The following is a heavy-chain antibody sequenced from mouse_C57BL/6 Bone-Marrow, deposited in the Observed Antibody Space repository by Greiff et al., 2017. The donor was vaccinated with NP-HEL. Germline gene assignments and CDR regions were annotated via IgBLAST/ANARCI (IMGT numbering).Heavy chain of an antibody. CDR3: ARGDYGPSSYWYFDV. Sequence: VKLVESGAELVKPGASVKMSCKASGYTFTTYPIEWMKQNHGKSLEWIGNFHPYNDDTKYNEKFKGKATLTVEKSSSTVYLELSRLTSDDSAVYCCARGDYGPSSYWYFDVWGTGTTVTVSS. CDR2: FHPYNDDT. CDR1: GYTFTTYP. D-gene: IGHD2-10*02. J-gene: IGHJ1*03. V-gene: IGHV1-47*01.